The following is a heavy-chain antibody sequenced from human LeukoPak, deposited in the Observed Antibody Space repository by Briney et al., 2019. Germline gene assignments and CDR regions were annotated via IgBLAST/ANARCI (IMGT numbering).Heavy chain of an antibody. CDR1: GFTFSSYG. V-gene: IGHV3-30*02. J-gene: IGHJ4*02. D-gene: IGHD3-22*01. Sequence: GGSLRLSCAASGFTFSSYGMHWVRQAPGKGLEWVAFIRYDGSNKYYADSVKGRFTISRDNSKNTLYLQMNGLRAEDTAVYYCAKDSGYYYDSSGLDYWGQGTLVTVSS. CDR3: AKDSGYYYDSSGLDY. CDR2: IRYDGSNK.